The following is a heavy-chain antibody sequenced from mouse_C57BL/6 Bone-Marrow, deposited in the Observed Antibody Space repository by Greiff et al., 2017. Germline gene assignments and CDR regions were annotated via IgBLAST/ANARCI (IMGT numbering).Heavy chain of an antibody. CDR3: ARGNCGSRSWYFDV. J-gene: IGHJ1*03. V-gene: IGHV1-64*01. D-gene: IGHD1-1*01. CDR2: IHPNSGST. CDR1: GYTFTSYW. Sequence: VQLQQPGAELVKPGASVKLSCKASGYTFTSYWMHWVKQRPGQGLEWIGMIHPNSGSTNYNEKFKSKATLTVDKSSSTAYMQLSSLTSEDSAVYYCARGNCGSRSWYFDVWGTGTTVTVSS.